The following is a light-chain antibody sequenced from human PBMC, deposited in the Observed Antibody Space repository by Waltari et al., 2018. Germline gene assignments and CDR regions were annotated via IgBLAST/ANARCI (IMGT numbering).Light chain of an antibody. CDR2: AAS. CDR1: QDSSNY. J-gene: IGKJ3*01. V-gene: IGKV1-9*01. CDR3: QQFESYPRT. Sequence: DLLLPQSPSFLSASVGDRISITVRASQDSSNYLAWLQQKPGKAPKVLIYAASSLQSGVPARFSGSGSGAEFTLTISSLQPEDFATYYCQQFESYPRTFGPGTAVDIK.